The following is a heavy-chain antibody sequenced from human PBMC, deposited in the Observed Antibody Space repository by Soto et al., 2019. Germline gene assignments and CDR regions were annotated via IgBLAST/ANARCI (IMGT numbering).Heavy chain of an antibody. D-gene: IGHD4-4*01. Sequence: EVQLLESGGGLVQPGGSLRLSCAASGFTFSDYGMSWVRQAPGKGLDWVSAISSSGAHTFYADSVKGRFTIYRDNYKNKRHLKVHRLSAEGMAVYYCARRLRSGLQFFDFWGQGTMVTVSS. CDR3: ARRLRSGLQFFDF. CDR2: ISSSGAHT. V-gene: IGHV3-23*01. CDR1: GFTFSDYG. J-gene: IGHJ4*02.